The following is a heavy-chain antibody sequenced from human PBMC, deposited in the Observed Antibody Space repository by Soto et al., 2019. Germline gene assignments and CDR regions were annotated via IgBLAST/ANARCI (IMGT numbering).Heavy chain of an antibody. CDR3: ARRLLPDNWFDP. J-gene: IGHJ5*02. Sequence: ASVKVSCKASGYTFTSHGISWVRQAPGQGLEWMGWISAYNGNTNYAQKLQGRVTMTTDTSTSTAYMELRSLRSDDTAVYYCARRLLPDNWFDPWGQGTLVTVSS. CDR1: GYTFTSHG. D-gene: IGHD2-15*01. V-gene: IGHV1-18*04. CDR2: ISAYNGNT.